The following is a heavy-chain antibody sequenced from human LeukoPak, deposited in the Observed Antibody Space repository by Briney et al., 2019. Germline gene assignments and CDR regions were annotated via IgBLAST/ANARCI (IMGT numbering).Heavy chain of an antibody. Sequence: PGGSLRLSCAASGFTFSSYAMHWVRQAPGKGLEWVAVISYDGSNKYYADSVKGRFTISRDNSKNTLYLQMNSLRAEDTAVYYCARGSGTITTGYYYMDVWGKGTTVTVSS. V-gene: IGHV3-30-3*01. D-gene: IGHD1-14*01. CDR2: ISYDGSNK. J-gene: IGHJ6*03. CDR1: GFTFSSYA. CDR3: ARGSGTITTGYYYMDV.